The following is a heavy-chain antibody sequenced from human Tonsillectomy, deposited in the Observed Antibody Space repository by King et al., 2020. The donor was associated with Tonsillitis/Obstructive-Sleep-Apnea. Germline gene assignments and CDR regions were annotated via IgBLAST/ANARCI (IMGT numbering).Heavy chain of an antibody. CDR1: GFTSSSYA. D-gene: IGHD1-26*01. V-gene: IGHV3-23*04. J-gene: IGHJ4*02. CDR3: AKDRTFGGSSYLDY. CDR2: TSGSGANT. Sequence: VQLVESGGGLVQPGGSLRLSCAASGFTSSSYAMTWVRQAPGKGLEWVSVTSGSGANTFYADSVKGRFTISRDNTKNTLYLQMNSLRAEDTAVYYCAKDRTFGGSSYLDYWGQGTLVTVSS.